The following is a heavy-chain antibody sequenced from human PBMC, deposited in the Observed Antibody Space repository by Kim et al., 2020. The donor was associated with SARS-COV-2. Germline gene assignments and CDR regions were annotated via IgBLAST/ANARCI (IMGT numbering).Heavy chain of an antibody. CDR1: GFTFSNYW. CDR3: AREAY. J-gene: IGHJ4*02. V-gene: IGHV3-7*03. Sequence: GGSLRLSCVGSGFTFSNYWISWVRQAPGKGPEWVAAIKYDASEKSYVDSVKGRFSISRDNAKKSLYLEMTSLRGEDTAIYYCAREAYGGQGVLVNVDS. CDR2: IKYDASEK.